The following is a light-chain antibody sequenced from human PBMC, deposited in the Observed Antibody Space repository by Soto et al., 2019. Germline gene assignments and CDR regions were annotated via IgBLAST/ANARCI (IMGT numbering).Light chain of an antibody. CDR3: RSYTSSSTRV. Sequence: QSALTQPASVSGSPGESITISCTGTSSDVGAYDYVSWYQQHPDKAPKLIIYEVSHRPSGVSNRFSGSKSVNTATLTISGLQAEDEADYYCRSYTSSSTRVFGTGTKVTVL. J-gene: IGLJ1*01. CDR2: EVS. V-gene: IGLV2-14*03. CDR1: SSDVGAYDY.